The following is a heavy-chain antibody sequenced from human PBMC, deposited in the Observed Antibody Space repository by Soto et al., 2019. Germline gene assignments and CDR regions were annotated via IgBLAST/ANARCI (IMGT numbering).Heavy chain of an antibody. V-gene: IGHV3-23*01. CDR2: ISGSGGST. J-gene: IGHJ6*02. CDR3: AKTNDYYYYYGMDV. CDR1: GFTFSSYA. Sequence: PGGSLRLSCAASGFTFSSYAMSWVRQAPGKGLEWVSGISGSGGSTYYADSVKGRFTISRDNSKNTLYLQMNSLRAEDTAVYYCAKTNDYYYYYGMDVWGQGTTVTVSS.